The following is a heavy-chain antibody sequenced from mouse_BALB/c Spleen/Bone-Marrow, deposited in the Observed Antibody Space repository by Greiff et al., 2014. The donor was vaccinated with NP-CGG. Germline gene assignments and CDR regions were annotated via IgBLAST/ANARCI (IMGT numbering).Heavy chain of an antibody. CDR1: GFNIKDYY. J-gene: IGHJ2*01. Sequence: VQLKESGAELVRAGASVKLSCTASGFNIKDYYMHWGKQRPEQGLEWIGWIDPENGDTEYAPKFQGKATMTADTSSNTAYLQLSSLTSGDTAVYYCNARGDYDFDYFDYWGQGTTLTVSS. D-gene: IGHD2-4*01. CDR3: NARGDYDFDYFDY. V-gene: IGHV14-4*02. CDR2: IDPENGDT.